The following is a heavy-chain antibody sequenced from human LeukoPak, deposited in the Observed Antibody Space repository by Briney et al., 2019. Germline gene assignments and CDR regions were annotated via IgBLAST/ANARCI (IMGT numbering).Heavy chain of an antibody. J-gene: IGHJ6*02. V-gene: IGHV3-23*01. CDR3: AKDSSSWFIGDYYYGMDV. CDR2: ISGSGGST. CDR1: GFTFSSYA. Sequence: GGSLRLSCAASGFTFSSYAMSWVRQAPGKGPEWVSAISGSGGSTYYADSVKGRFTISRDNSKNTLYLQMNSLRAEDTAVYYCAKDSSSWFIGDYYYGMDVWGQGTTVTVSS. D-gene: IGHD6-13*01.